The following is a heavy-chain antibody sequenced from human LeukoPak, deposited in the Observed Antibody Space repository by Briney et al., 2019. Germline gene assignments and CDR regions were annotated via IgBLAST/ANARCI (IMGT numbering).Heavy chain of an antibody. CDR3: AREDQYSSSWTH. D-gene: IGHD6-13*01. CDR1: GFTFRSYG. Sequence: GGSLRLSCAASGFTFRSYGMHWVRQAPGKGLEWVANIKQDGSEKYYVDSVKGRFTISRDNAKNSLYLQMNSLRAEDTAVYYCAREDQYSSSWTHWGQGTLVTVSS. J-gene: IGHJ4*02. V-gene: IGHV3-7*01. CDR2: IKQDGSEK.